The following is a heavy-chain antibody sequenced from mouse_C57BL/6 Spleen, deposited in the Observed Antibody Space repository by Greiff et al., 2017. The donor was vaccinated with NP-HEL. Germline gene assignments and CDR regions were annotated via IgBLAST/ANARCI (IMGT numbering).Heavy chain of an antibody. CDR3: AREGGEAWFAY. CDR1: GFTFSSYA. V-gene: IGHV5-4*01. D-gene: IGHD1-1*02. J-gene: IGHJ3*01. CDR2: ISDGGSYT. Sequence: EVKLMESGGGLVKPGGSLKLSCAASGFTFSSYAMSWVRQTPEKRLEWVATISDGGSYTYYPDNVKGRFTISRDNAKNNLYLQMSHLKSEDTAMYYCAREGGEAWFAYWGQGTLVTVSA.